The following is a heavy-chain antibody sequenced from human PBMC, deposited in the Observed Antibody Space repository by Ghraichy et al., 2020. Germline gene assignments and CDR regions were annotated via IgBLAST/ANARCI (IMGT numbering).Heavy chain of an antibody. D-gene: IGHD3-16*01. CDR3: ARRGGPFDI. V-gene: IGHV3-7*03. CDR2: IESDGSKE. CDR1: GFTFSSYW. J-gene: IGHJ3*02. Sequence: GGSLRLSCAASGFTFSSYWMSWVRQAPGRGLEWVANIESDGSKENYVDSVKGRFTISRDNAKNSLFLQMNGLRAEDTAVYYCARRGGPFDIWGQGTMVTVSS.